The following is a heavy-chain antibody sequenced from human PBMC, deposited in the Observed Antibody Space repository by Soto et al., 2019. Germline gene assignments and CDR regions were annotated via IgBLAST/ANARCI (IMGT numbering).Heavy chain of an antibody. D-gene: IGHD5-12*01. J-gene: IGHJ4*02. Sequence: QVQLVESGGGVVQPGRSLRLSCAASGFTFSSFGMHWVRQAPGKGPEWVAIISSDGSNIYYVDSVKGRFTISRDNSKNTLYLQMNSMRAEDTAVYYCAKDLHDGYNWGFFDYWGQGTLVTVSS. CDR2: ISSDGSNI. V-gene: IGHV3-30*18. CDR1: GFTFSSFG. CDR3: AKDLHDGYNWGFFDY.